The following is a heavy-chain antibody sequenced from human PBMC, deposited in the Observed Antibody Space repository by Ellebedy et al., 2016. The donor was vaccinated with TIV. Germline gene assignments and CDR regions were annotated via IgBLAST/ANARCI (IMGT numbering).Heavy chain of an antibody. D-gene: IGHD3-10*01. CDR1: GITVSGDH. V-gene: IGHV3-53*01. J-gene: IGHJ4*02. CDR2: IYSGGIT. Sequence: GGSLRLXXAASGITVSGDHMSWVRQAPGKGLEWISIIYSGGITYYADSVKGRFTISRDDSKNTLYLQMNSLRAEDTAVYYCAREWSGGNFDLWGQGAQVTVSS. CDR3: AREWSGGNFDL.